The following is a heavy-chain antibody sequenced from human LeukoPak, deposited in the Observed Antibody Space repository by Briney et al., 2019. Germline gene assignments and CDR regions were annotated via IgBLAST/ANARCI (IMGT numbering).Heavy chain of an antibody. Sequence: ASVKVSCKASGYTFTSYGISWVRQAPGQGLEWMGWISAYNGNTNYAQKLQGRVTMTTDTSTSTAYMELRSLGSDDTAVYYCARVAHYYDSSGYYKYNWFDPWGQGTLVTVSS. CDR3: ARVAHYYDSSGYYKYNWFDP. CDR1: GYTFTSYG. V-gene: IGHV1-18*01. D-gene: IGHD3-22*01. J-gene: IGHJ5*02. CDR2: ISAYNGNT.